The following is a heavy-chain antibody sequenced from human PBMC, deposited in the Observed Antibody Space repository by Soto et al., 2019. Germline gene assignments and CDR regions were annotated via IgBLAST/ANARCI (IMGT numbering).Heavy chain of an antibody. J-gene: IGHJ4*02. D-gene: IGHD6-6*01. Sequence: EVQLVASGGGLVQPGGSLRLSCAASGFSLSSYWMSWVRQAPGKGLEWVANMNQDGSESDYVGSVKGRFTFTRDNAKNSLYLQMNSLKAEDTAVYYCARRPTSAGRRDLACWGQGTLVTVSS. CDR2: MNQDGSES. CDR3: ARRPTSAGRRDLAC. V-gene: IGHV3-7*01. CDR1: GFSLSSYW.